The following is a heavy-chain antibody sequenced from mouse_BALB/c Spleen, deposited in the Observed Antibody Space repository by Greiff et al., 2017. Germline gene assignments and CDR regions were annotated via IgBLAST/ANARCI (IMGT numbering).Heavy chain of an antibody. CDR1: GFTFSSFG. Sequence: DVMLVESGGGLVQPGGSRKLSCAASGFTFSSFGMHWVRQAPEKGLEWVAYISSGSSTIYYADTVKGRFTISRDNPKNTLFLQMTSLRSEDTAMYYCARPSTGYYFDYWGQGTTLTVSS. CDR2: ISSGSSTI. V-gene: IGHV5-17*02. J-gene: IGHJ2*01. CDR3: ARPSTGYYFDY. D-gene: IGHD4-1*02.